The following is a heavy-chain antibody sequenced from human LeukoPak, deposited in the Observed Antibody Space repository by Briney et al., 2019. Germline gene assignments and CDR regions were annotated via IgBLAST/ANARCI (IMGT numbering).Heavy chain of an antibody. CDR2: INTHNGNT. Sequence: GASVKVSCKASGYTFTGFSISWVRQAPGQGLEWMGWINTHNGNTKYTQKFQGRVTTTRDKFTSTAYMELTSLTSDDTAVYYCARDDAPAGSESYCRRISCYLGRLDVWGQGTTITVSS. CDR1: GYTFTGFS. J-gene: IGHJ6*02. D-gene: IGHD2-2*01. CDR3: ARDDAPAGSESYCRRISCYLGRLDV. V-gene: IGHV1-18*01.